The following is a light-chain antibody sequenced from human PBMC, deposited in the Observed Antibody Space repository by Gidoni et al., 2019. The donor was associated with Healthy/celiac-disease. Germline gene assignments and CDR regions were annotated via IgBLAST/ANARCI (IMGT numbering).Light chain of an antibody. CDR2: AAS. J-gene: IGKJ1*01. V-gene: IGKV1-39*01. CDR1: QSISSY. Sequence: DIQMTQSPSSLSSSVGDRVTITCRASQSISSYLNWYQQKPGKAPKLMIYAASRLQSGVPSRFSGSGSAPDFTLTISILQPEYFATYYCQHSYSTSWTFXQXTKVEIK. CDR3: QHSYSTSWT.